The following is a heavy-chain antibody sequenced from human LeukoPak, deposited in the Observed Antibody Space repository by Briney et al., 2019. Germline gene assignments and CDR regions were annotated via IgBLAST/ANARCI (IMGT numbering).Heavy chain of an antibody. Sequence: PGGSLRLSCAASGFTFSNYGMHWVRQAPGKGLEWAAVISYDGNNKYYADSVKGRFTISRDNSKNTLYLQMNSLRAEDTAVYYCAKEMATTNSWGQGTLVTVSS. V-gene: IGHV3-30*18. D-gene: IGHD1-26*01. CDR3: AKEMATTNS. CDR2: ISYDGNNK. CDR1: GFTFSNYG. J-gene: IGHJ4*02.